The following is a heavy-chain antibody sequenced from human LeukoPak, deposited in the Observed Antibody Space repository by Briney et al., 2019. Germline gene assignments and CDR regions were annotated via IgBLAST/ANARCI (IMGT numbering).Heavy chain of an antibody. Sequence: SETLSLTCAVYGGSFSGYYWSWIRQPPGKGLECIGEINHSGSTNYNPSLKSRVTISVDTSKNQFSLKLSSVTAADTAVYYCVRSPYSSGWSGVDYWGQGALVTVSS. CDR3: VRSPYSSGWSGVDY. D-gene: IGHD6-19*01. V-gene: IGHV4-34*01. J-gene: IGHJ4*02. CDR1: GGSFSGYY. CDR2: INHSGST.